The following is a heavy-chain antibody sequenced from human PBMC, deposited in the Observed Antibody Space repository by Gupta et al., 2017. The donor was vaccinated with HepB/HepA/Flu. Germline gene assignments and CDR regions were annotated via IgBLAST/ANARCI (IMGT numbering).Heavy chain of an antibody. Sequence: EVQLVASGGGLVPPGGSLRLSRAASGFTFSSYEMHWVRQAPGKGLEWVSSISTGGSATFYADSVKGRVASFRDNAKNSLYLQMNSLRTEDTAFYYCATTLYGDSNTYWGQGTLVTVAA. V-gene: IGHV3-48*03. CDR1: GFTFSSYE. CDR2: ISTGGSAT. D-gene: IGHD4-17*01. J-gene: IGHJ4*02. CDR3: ATTLYGDSNTY.